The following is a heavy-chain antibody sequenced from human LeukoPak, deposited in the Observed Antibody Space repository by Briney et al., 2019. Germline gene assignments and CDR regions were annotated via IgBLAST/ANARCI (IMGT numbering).Heavy chain of an antibody. D-gene: IGHD3-9*01. V-gene: IGHV3-74*01. J-gene: IGHJ4*02. CDR1: GFTFSNYW. CDR3: ARGADSGYSSDN. Sequence: GGSLRLSCAASGFTFSNYWMHWVRQAPGQGLVWVSRINSDGRSTNYADSVKGRFTISRDNAKNTLYLQMNSLRAEDTAVYYCARGADSGYSSDNWGQGTLVSVSS. CDR2: INSDGRST.